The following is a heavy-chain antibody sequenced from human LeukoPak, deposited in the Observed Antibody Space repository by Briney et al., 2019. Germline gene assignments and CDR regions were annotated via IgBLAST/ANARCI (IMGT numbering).Heavy chain of an antibody. CDR1: GFTFSDYI. CDR3: AKKITVTAPDY. D-gene: IGHD2-21*02. V-gene: IGHV3-23*01. CDR2: ISGSGGST. Sequence: PGGSLRLSCAASGFTFSDYILDWVRQAPGKGLEWVSAISGSGGSTYYADSVKGRFTITRDNSKNTLYLQMNSLRAEDTAVDYCAKKITVTAPDYWGQGTLVTVSS. J-gene: IGHJ4*02.